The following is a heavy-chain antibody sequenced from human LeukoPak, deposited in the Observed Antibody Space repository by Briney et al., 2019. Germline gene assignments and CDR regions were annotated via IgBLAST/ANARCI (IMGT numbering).Heavy chain of an antibody. V-gene: IGHV1-2*02. CDR2: INPNSGGT. CDR1: GYMFTGYY. D-gene: IGHD3-22*01. J-gene: IGHJ4*02. CDR3: ASPDYYDSSGSQGAFDY. Sequence: ASVKVSCKASGYMFTGYYMHWVRQAPGKGLGGMEWINPNSGGTNYAQKFQGRVTMTRDTSISTVYMELSRLRSDDTAVYYCASPDYYDSSGSQGAFDYWGQGTLVTVSS.